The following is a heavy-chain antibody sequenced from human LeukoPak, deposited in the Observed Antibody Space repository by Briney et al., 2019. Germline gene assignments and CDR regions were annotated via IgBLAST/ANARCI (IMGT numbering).Heavy chain of an antibody. V-gene: IGHV6-1*01. CDR1: GDSVSINSAG. J-gene: IGHJ4*02. CDR2: TYYRSKWNN. D-gene: IGHD2-15*01. Sequence: SQTLSLTCAVSGDSVSINSAGWNWVRQSPSRGLEWLGRTYYRSKWNNDYAVSVKSRITINPDTSKNQLSLQLNSVTPEDTAVYYCARGFLAAGGFDYWGQGSLVTVSS. CDR3: ARGFLAAGGFDY.